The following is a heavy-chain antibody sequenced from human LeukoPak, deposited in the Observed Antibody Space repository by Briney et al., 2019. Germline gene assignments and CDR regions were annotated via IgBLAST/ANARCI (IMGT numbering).Heavy chain of an antibody. D-gene: IGHD5-24*01. CDR2: IKNDGGVK. V-gene: IGHV3-7*05. J-gene: IGHJ4*02. Sequence: PGGSLRLSCEASGFSFDNYWMSWVRQAPGKALEWVANIKNDGGVKSYVDSVKGRFTISRDNAKNSVFLQMNSLRVDDTAVYYCTRARDADWGQGTLVTVSS. CDR3: TRARDAD. CDR1: GFSFDNYW.